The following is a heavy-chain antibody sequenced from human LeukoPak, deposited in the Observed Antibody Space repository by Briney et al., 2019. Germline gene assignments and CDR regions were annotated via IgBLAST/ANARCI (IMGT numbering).Heavy chain of an antibody. Sequence: SETLSLTCTVSGGSISSYYWSWIRQPPGKGLEWIGYIYYSGSTNYNPSLKSRVTISVDTSKNQFSLKLSSVTAADTAVYYCAWGDGSGYPFDYWGQGTLVTVSS. D-gene: IGHD3-22*01. J-gene: IGHJ4*02. CDR3: AWGDGSGYPFDY. CDR2: IYYSGST. CDR1: GGSISSYY. V-gene: IGHV4-59*01.